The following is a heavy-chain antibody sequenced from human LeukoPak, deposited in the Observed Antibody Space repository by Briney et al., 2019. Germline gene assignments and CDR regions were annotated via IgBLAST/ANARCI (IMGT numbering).Heavy chain of an antibody. J-gene: IGHJ4*02. D-gene: IGHD2-2*01. CDR2: IFYSGST. V-gene: IGHV4-39*01. CDR1: GGSIGGSNSH. Sequence: SETLSLTCTVSGGSIGGSNSHWGWIRQPPGKGLEWIVSIFYSGSTYYNPSLKSRVTMSVDTSTNQFSLQLTSVTAADTATYFCARRGITYSSSFFSYWGQGTLVTVSS. CDR3: ARRGITYSSSFFSY.